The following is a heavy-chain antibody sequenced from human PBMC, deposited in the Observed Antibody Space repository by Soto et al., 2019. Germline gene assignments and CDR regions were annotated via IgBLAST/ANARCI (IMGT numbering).Heavy chain of an antibody. D-gene: IGHD1-1*01. J-gene: IGHJ2*01. CDR2: IWYDGNNK. Sequence: QVQLVESGGGVVQPGRSLRLSCAASGFTFSTYGMHWVRQAPGKGLEWVAVIWYDGNNKYYADSVKGRFTISRDNSKNTLDLQMNSLRAEDTAVYYCARTNSHWYFDLWGRGTLVTVSS. CDR1: GFTFSTYG. CDR3: ARTNSHWYFDL. V-gene: IGHV3-33*01.